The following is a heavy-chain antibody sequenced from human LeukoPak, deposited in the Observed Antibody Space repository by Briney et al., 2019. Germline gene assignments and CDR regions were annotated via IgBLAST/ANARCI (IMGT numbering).Heavy chain of an antibody. CDR3: AKDGGVGAVDY. D-gene: IGHD1-26*01. V-gene: IGHV3-30*02. CDR1: QFMFSTYG. CDR2: IQHDSTNK. J-gene: IGHJ4*02. Sequence: PGGSLRLSCTASQFMFSTYGMHWVRQAPGKGLEWVAFIQHDSTNKYYVDSVKGRFTISRDNSKNTLYLQMNSLRAEDTAVYYCAKDGGVGAVDYWGQGTLVTVSS.